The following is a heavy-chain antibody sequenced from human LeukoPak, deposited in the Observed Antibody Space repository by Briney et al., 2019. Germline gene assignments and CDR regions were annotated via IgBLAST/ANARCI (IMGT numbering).Heavy chain of an antibody. D-gene: IGHD3-10*01. V-gene: IGHV4-4*07. CDR3: ARGNSLWFGDLSLFWFDP. CDR1: GGSISSYY. CDR2: IYTSGST. Sequence: SETLSLTCTVSGGSISSYYWSWIRQPAGKGLEWIGRIYTSGSTNYNPSLKSRVTMSVDTSKNQFSLKLSSVTAADTAVYYCARGNSLWFGDLSLFWFDPWGQGTLVTVSS. J-gene: IGHJ5*02.